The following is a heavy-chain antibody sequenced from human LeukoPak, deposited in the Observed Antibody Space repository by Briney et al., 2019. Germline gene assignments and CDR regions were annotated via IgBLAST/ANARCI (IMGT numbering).Heavy chain of an antibody. V-gene: IGHV4-34*01. D-gene: IGHD4-17*01. CDR2: INHSGST. Sequence: RSGGSLRLSCAASGFTFSSYSMNWVRQPPGKGLEWIGEINHSGSTNYNPSLKSRVTISVDTSKNQFSLKLSSVTAADTAVYYCARTLNGDYAYWGQGTLVTVSS. CDR3: ARTLNGDYAY. J-gene: IGHJ4*02. CDR1: GFTFSSYS.